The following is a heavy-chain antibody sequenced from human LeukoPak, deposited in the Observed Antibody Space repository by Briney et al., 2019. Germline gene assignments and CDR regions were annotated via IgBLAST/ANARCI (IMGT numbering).Heavy chain of an antibody. CDR1: GGSISSYY. D-gene: IGHD1-14*01. CDR2: IYYSGST. V-gene: IGHV4-59*01. CDR3: ARATGTGEFDY. Sequence: PSEALSLTCTVSGGSISSYYWSWIRQPPGKGLEWIGYIYYSGSTNYNPSLKSRVTISVDTSKNQFSLKLSSVTAADTAVYCCARATGTGEFDYWGQGTLVTVSS. J-gene: IGHJ4*02.